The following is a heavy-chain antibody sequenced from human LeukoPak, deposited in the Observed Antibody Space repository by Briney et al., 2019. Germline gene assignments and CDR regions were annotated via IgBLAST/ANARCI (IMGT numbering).Heavy chain of an antibody. CDR2: ISGSGGST. V-gene: IGHV3-23*01. D-gene: IGHD2-2*01. CDR1: GFTFSSYA. J-gene: IGHJ4*02. CDR3: ANMGVVVPAAADFDY. Sequence: PGGSLRLSCAASGFTFSSYAMSWVRQAPGKGLEWVSAISGSGGSTYYADSVKGRFTISRDNSKNTLYLQMNSLRAEDTAVYYCANMGVVVPAAADFDYWGQGTLVTVSS.